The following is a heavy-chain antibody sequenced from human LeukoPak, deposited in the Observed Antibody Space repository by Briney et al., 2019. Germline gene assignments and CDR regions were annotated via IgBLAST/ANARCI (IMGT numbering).Heavy chain of an antibody. CDR3: ASQLPSWAATEV. Sequence: PGGSLRLSCAASGFTFSSYWMHWVRQAPGKGLVWVSRINSDGSSTSYADSVKGRFTISRDNAKNTLYLQMNSLRAEDTAVYYCASQLPSWAATEVWGKGTTVTVSS. J-gene: IGHJ6*04. CDR2: INSDGSST. D-gene: IGHD2-2*01. CDR1: GFTFSSYW. V-gene: IGHV3-74*01.